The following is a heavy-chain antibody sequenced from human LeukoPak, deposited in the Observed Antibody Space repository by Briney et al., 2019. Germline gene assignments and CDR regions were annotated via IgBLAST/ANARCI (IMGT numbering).Heavy chain of an antibody. CDR1: GFSPSSYD. V-gene: IGHV3-13*01. Sequence: PRGSPRLSPAGSGFSPSSYDMLWVHQATGESLELVSAIGSSGDTYHAGSVKGRFTISRERAKNSFYLQMTSLSAGDTAVYFCARAVAGTDEIDSWGQGTLVTVSS. CDR3: ARAVAGTDEIDS. J-gene: IGHJ4*02. CDR2: IGSSGDT. D-gene: IGHD6-19*01.